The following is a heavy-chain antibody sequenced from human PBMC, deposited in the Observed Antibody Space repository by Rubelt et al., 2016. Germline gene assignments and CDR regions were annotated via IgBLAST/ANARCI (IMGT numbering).Heavy chain of an antibody. CDR2: YSRST. CDR3: ARADSSGWSTQPYGMDV. V-gene: IGHV4-39*07. J-gene: IGHJ6*02. D-gene: IGHD6-19*01. Sequence: YSRSTYYNPSLKSRVTISVDTSKNQFSLNLSSVTAADTAVYYCARADSSGWSTQPYGMDVWGQGTTVTVSS.